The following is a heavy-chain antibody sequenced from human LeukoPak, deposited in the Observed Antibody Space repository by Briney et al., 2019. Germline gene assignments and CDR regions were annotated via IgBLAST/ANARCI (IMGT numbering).Heavy chain of an antibody. V-gene: IGHV4-4*07. Sequence: PSETLSLTCAVYGGSFSSYYWSWIRQPAGKGLEWIGRIYPSGSTNYNPSLKSRVTMSVDTSKNQFSLRLSSVTAADTAVYYCAREVESQGRSLDIWGQGTMVTVSS. CDR2: IYPSGST. J-gene: IGHJ3*02. CDR1: GGSFSSYY. D-gene: IGHD3-3*01. CDR3: AREVESQGRSLDI.